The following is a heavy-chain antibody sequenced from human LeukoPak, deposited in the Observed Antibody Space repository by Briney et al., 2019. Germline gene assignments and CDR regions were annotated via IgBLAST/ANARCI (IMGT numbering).Heavy chain of an antibody. D-gene: IGHD2-8*01. V-gene: IGHV4-59*05. J-gene: IGHJ5*02. CDR1: GGSISSYY. CDR3: ARHAIPFRLDWFDP. Sequence: PSETLSLTCTVSGGSISSYYWSWIRQPPGKGLEWIGSIYYSGSTYHNPSLKSRVTISVDTSKNQFSLKLSSVTAADTAVYYCARHAIPFRLDWFDPWGQGTLVTVSS. CDR2: IYYSGST.